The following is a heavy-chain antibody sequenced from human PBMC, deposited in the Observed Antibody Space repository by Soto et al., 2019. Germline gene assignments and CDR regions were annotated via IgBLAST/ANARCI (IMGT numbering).Heavy chain of an antibody. CDR3: ARDPTTVVTSDYGMDV. J-gene: IGHJ6*02. Sequence: GASVKVSCKASGGTFSSYTISWVRQAPGQGLEWMGRIIPILGIANYAQKFQGRVTITADKSTSTAYMELSSLRSEDTAVYYCARDPTTVVTSDYGMDVWGQGTTVTVSS. CDR1: GGTFSSYT. V-gene: IGHV1-69*04. D-gene: IGHD4-17*01. CDR2: IIPILGIA.